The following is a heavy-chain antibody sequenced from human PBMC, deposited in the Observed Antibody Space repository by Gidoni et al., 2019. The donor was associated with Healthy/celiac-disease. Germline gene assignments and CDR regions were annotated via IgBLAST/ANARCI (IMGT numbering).Heavy chain of an antibody. Sequence: QVQLMQSGAEVKKPGASVKVSCRASGYTFTGYYLHWVRQAPGQGLEWMGCISPNNDDTKYAQTFQGRVTMTRDTSIDTAYMELSSLRSDDTALYYCSRGTRQWLIRGETSYLDYWGQGTLVTVTS. J-gene: IGHJ4*02. V-gene: IGHV1-2*02. CDR1: GYTFTGYY. CDR2: ISPNNDDT. D-gene: IGHD6-19*01. CDR3: SRGTRQWLIRGETSYLDY.